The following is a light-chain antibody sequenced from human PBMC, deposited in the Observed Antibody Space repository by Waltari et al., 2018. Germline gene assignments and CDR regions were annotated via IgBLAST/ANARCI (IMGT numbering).Light chain of an antibody. CDR3: QQYDSLPVT. CDR2: DAS. CDR1: QDINNY. J-gene: IGKJ4*01. Sequence: DNQMTQAPFSLFAIVGDRVNFTCQASQDINNYLNWYHQKPGKAPKFLIYDASKLETGVPSRFSGSGSGTTFTFTISYLEPEDVGTYYCQQYDSLPVTFGGGTKVEI. V-gene: IGKV1-33*01.